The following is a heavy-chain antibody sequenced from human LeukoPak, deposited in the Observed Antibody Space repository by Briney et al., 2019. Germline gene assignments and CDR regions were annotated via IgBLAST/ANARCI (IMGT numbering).Heavy chain of an antibody. V-gene: IGHV4-34*01. CDR2: INHSGST. D-gene: IGHD6-13*01. CDR3: ARSSWYHNFDY. CDR1: GGSFSGYY. J-gene: IGHJ4*02. Sequence: SETLSLTCAVYGGSFSGYYWSWIRQPPGKGLEWTGEINHSGSTNYNPSLKSRVTISVDTSKNQFSLKLSSVTAADTAVYYCARSSWYHNFDYWGQGTLVTVSS.